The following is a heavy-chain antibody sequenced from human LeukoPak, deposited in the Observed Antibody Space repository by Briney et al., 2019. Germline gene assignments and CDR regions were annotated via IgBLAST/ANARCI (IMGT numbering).Heavy chain of an antibody. D-gene: IGHD6-19*01. CDR3: ANNTPRPAVAARDDY. CDR1: GFTFSSYG. V-gene: IGHV3-30*18. CDR2: ISYDGSNK. J-gene: IGHJ4*02. Sequence: PGGSLRLSCAASGFTFSSYGMHWVRQAPGKGLEWVAVISYDGSNKYYADSVKGRFTISRDNSKNTLYLQMNSLRAQDTAVYYCANNTPRPAVAARDDYWGQGTLVTVSS.